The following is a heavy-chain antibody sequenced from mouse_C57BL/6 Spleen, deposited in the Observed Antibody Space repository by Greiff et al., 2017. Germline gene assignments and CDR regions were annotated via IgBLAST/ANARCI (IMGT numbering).Heavy chain of an antibody. CDR2: ISNLAYSI. D-gene: IGHD4-1*01. Sequence: EVMLVESGGGLVQPGGSLKLSCAASGFTFSDYGMAWVRQAPRKGPEWVAFISNLAYSIYYADTVTGRFTISRENAKNTLYLEMSSLRSEDTAMYYCARRGTDAMDYWGQGTSVTVSS. CDR3: ARRGTDAMDY. CDR1: GFTFSDYG. V-gene: IGHV5-15*04. J-gene: IGHJ4*01.